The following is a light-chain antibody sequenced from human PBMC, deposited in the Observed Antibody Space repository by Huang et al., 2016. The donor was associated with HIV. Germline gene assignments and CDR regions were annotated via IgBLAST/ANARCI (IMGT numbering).Light chain of an antibody. CDR3: QQYNRWPRT. J-gene: IGKJ2*01. CDR1: QGVGNK. V-gene: IGKV3-15*01. CDR2: DAS. Sequence: TQSPVTLSVSPGERATLSCRASQGVGNKLAWYQVKPDRAPRLLIFDASYRASDIPARFSGGGSDIDFTLTISDIQSEDSALYYCQQYNRWPRTFGQGTKVEIK.